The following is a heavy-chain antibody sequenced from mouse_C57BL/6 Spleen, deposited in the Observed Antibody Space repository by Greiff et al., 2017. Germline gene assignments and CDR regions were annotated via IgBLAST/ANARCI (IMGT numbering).Heavy chain of an antibody. J-gene: IGHJ3*01. D-gene: IGHD2-4*01. CDR1: GYTFTSYW. Sequence: QVQLQQPGAELVMPGASVKLSCKASGYTFTSYWMHWVKQRPGQGLEWIGEIDPSDSYTNYNQKFKGKSTLTVDKSSSTAYMQLSSLTSEDSAVYYCARGRYMEYDYDGTWFAYWGQGTLVTVSA. V-gene: IGHV1-69*01. CDR3: ARGRYMEYDYDGTWFAY. CDR2: IDPSDSYT.